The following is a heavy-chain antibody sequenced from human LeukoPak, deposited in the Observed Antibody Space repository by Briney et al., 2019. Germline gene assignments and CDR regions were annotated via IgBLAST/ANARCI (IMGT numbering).Heavy chain of an antibody. CDR3: ARGGRGKSGFDY. Sequence: SQTLSLTCTVSGGSISSGGYYWSWIRQHPGKGLEWIGYIYYSGSTYYNPSLKSRVTISVDTSKNQFSLKLSSVTAAATAVYYCARGGRGKSGFDYWGQGTLVTVSS. CDR1: GGSISSGGYY. J-gene: IGHJ4*02. CDR2: IYYSGST. V-gene: IGHV4-31*03. D-gene: IGHD2-15*01.